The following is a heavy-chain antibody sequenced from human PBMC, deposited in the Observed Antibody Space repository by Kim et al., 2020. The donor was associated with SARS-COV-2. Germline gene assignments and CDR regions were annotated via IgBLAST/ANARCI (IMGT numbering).Heavy chain of an antibody. J-gene: IGHJ4*02. D-gene: IGHD6-13*01. Sequence: GGSLRLSCAASGFTFSDYYMSWIRQAPGKGLEWVSYISSSGSTIYYADSVKGRFTISRDNAKNSLYLQMNSLRAEDTAVYYCARDIFSSSWKGQCDYWGQGTLVTVSS. CDR1: GFTFSDYY. CDR3: ARDIFSSSWKGQCDY. CDR2: ISSSGSTI. V-gene: IGHV3-11*01.